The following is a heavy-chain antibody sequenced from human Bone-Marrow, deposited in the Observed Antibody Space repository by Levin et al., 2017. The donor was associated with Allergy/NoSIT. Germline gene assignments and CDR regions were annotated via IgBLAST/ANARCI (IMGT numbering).Heavy chain of an antibody. CDR3: ARDPGYYDSSGYWQTHGAELDY. J-gene: IGHJ4*02. D-gene: IGHD3-22*01. CDR1: GFTFTHFA. CDR2: ISDEGFNK. Sequence: GGSLRLSCALSGFTFTHFALHWVRQAPGKGLEWVAVISDEGFNKEYADSVKGRFTVSRDTSKNTLYLQINSLRVEDTAVYYCARDPGYYDSSGYWQTHGAELDYWGQGTLVTVSS. V-gene: IGHV3-30*04.